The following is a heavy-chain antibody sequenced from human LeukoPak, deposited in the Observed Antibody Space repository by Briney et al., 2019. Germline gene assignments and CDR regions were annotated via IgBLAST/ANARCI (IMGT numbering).Heavy chain of an antibody. J-gene: IGHJ5*02. CDR2: INHSGST. D-gene: IGHD3-3*01. V-gene: IGHV4-34*01. CDR1: GGSLSGYY. CDR3: ARATRGAYYDFWSGYHNWFDP. Sequence: SETLSLTCAVYGGSLSGYYWSWIRQPPGKGLEWIGEINHSGSTNYNPSLKSRVTMSVDTSKNQFSLKLSSVTAADTAVYYCARATRGAYYDFWSGYHNWFDPWGQGTLVTVSS.